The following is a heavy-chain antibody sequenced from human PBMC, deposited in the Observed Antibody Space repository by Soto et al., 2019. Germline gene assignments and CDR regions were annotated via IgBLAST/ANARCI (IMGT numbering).Heavy chain of an antibody. D-gene: IGHD6-13*01. V-gene: IGHV1-18*01. CDR1: GYTFTSYG. CDR3: SSHSSSWYSCFDP. CDR2: ISAYNGNT. J-gene: IGHJ5*02. Sequence: ASVKVSCKASGYTFTSYGISWVRQAPGQGLEWMGWISAYNGNTNYAQKFQGRVTITADESTSTAYMELSSLRSEDTAVYYCSSHSSSWYSCFDPWGQGTLVTVSS.